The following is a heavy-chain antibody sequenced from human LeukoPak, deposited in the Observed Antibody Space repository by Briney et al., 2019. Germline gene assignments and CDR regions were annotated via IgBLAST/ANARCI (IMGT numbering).Heavy chain of an antibody. D-gene: IGHD4-17*01. CDR2: IWNDESNK. V-gene: IGHV3-33*08. CDR3: ARRGMTTVDF. Sequence: GGSLRLSCAASGFTFSSSWMGWARQAPGKGLEWVAVIWNDESNKYYADSVKGRFTISRDNSKNTLYVQMNSLRPEDTAVYYCARRGMTTVDFWGQGTLVTVSS. CDR1: GFTFSSSW. J-gene: IGHJ4*02.